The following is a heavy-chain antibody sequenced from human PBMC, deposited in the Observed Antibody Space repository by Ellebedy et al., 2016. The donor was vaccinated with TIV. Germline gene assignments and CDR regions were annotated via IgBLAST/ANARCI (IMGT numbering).Heavy chain of an antibody. D-gene: IGHD1-14*01. Sequence: GESLKISCAASGFTVSSNYMSWVRQAPGKGLEWVSFIYSGGATYYSDSVKGRFSISRDNSKNTLYLQMNRLGGEDTAVYYCARGQGTRTPVFDYWGQGTLVTVSS. V-gene: IGHV3-53*01. J-gene: IGHJ4*02. CDR1: GFTVSSNY. CDR3: ARGQGTRTPVFDY. CDR2: IYSGGAT.